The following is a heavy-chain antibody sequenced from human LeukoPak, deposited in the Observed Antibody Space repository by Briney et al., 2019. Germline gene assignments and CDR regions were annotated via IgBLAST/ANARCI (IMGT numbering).Heavy chain of an antibody. CDR2: ISSSSSTI. Sequence: GGSLRLSCAASGFTFSSYALNWVRQAPGKGLEWVSYISSSSSTIYYTDSVKGRFTISRDNAKTSLYLQMNSLRGGDTAVYYCVKPIAAAGDWYFDLWGRGTLVTVSS. J-gene: IGHJ2*01. CDR3: VKPIAAAGDWYFDL. D-gene: IGHD6-13*01. V-gene: IGHV3-48*01. CDR1: GFTFSSYA.